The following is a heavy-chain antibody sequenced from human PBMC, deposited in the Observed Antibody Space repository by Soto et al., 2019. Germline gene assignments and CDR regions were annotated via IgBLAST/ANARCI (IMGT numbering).Heavy chain of an antibody. CDR2: INAGNGNT. J-gene: IGHJ4*02. Sequence: VASVKVSCKASGYTFTSYAMHWVRQAPGQRLEWMGWINAGNGNTKYSQKFQGRVTITRDTSASTAYMELSSLRSEDTAVYYCARAGEFLRFGELWKTPFDYWGQGTQVTVSS. CDR1: GYTFTSYA. D-gene: IGHD3-10*01. CDR3: ARAGEFLRFGELWKTPFDY. V-gene: IGHV1-3*01.